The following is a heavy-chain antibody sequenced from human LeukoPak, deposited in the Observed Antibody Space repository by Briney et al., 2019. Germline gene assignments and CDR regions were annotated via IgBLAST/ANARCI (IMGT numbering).Heavy chain of an antibody. J-gene: IGHJ4*02. CDR3: ARDGVWAAFDY. CDR1: GFTVSDDY. CDR2: IYSGGTT. D-gene: IGHD2-8*01. Sequence: GGSLRLSCAASGFTVSDDYMSWVRQAPGKGLEWVSVIYSGGTTDYADSVKGRFTISRDNSKNPLYLQMNSLRAEDTAVYYCARDGVWAAFDYWGQRTLVTVSS. V-gene: IGHV3-66*01.